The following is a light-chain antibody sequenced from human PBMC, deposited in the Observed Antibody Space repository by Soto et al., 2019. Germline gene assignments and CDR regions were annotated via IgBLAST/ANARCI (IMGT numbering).Light chain of an antibody. CDR2: EVN. V-gene: IGLV2-8*01. Sequence: QSVLTQPPSASGSPGQSVTISCTGTSSDVRGYNYVSWYQQYPGKVPKLMVYEVNKRPSGVPDRFSGSKSGNTASLTVSGLQADDEADYYCTSYAGGNNVFGTGTKLTVL. J-gene: IGLJ1*01. CDR3: TSYAGGNNV. CDR1: SSDVRGYNY.